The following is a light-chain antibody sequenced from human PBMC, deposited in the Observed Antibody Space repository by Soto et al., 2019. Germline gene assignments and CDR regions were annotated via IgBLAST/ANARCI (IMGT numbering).Light chain of an antibody. Sequence: EIVLPQSPGTLSLPPGERATLSFRSIQSVSSSYFAWYQHKPGRAPRLLIYGASSRAAGIPDRFSGSGSGTDFTLTISRLEPEDFAVYYCHHYGSSPPFTFGPGTKVDIK. V-gene: IGKV3-20*01. CDR3: HHYGSSPPFT. J-gene: IGKJ3*01. CDR1: QSVSSSY. CDR2: GAS.